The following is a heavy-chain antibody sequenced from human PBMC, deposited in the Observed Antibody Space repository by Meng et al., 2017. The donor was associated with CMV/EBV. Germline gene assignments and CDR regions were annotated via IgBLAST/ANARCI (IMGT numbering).Heavy chain of an antibody. CDR3: ARGRIWNYYDSSGYNFDY. CDR1: SYNFYSYG. D-gene: IGHD3-22*01. V-gene: IGHV1-18*01. J-gene: IGHJ4*02. Sequence: QGQLVQSGGEVKNPGASVKVSCKASSYNFYSYGFSWVRQAPGQGLEWLGWISAYNGKTNYAQNMQGRVTLTRDTSTSTAYMELSSLRSEDTAVYYCARGRIWNYYDSSGYNFDYWGQGTLVTVSS. CDR2: ISAYNGKT.